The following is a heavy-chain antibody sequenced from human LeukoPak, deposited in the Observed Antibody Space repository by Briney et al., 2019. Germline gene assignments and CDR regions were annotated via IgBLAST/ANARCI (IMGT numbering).Heavy chain of an antibody. CDR2: INPNNGGT. CDR3: ARDHYYGSGSYPRYFDY. D-gene: IGHD3-10*01. J-gene: IGHJ4*02. Sequence: ASVKVSCKASGYTFTGYYMHWVRQAPGQGLEWMGWINPNNGGTNYAQKFQGRVTMTRDTSISTAYMELSRLRSDDTAVYYCARDHYYGSGSYPRYFDYWGQGTLVTVSS. V-gene: IGHV1-2*02. CDR1: GYTFTGYY.